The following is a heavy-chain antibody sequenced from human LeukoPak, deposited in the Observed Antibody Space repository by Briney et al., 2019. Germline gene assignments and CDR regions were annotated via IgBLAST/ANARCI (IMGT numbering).Heavy chain of an antibody. CDR2: MNPNSGNT. V-gene: IGHV1-8*01. J-gene: IGHJ3*02. CDR3: AREFVTMVRGANLDDAFDI. Sequence: ASVKVSCKASGYTFTSYDINWVRQATGQGLEWMGWMNPNSGNTGYAQKFQGRVTMPRNTSISTAYMELSSLRSEDTAVYYCAREFVTMVRGANLDDAFDIWGQGTMVTVSS. CDR1: GYTFTSYD. D-gene: IGHD3-10*01.